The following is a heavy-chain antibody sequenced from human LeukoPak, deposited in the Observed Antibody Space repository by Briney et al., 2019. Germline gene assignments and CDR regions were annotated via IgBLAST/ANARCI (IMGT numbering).Heavy chain of an antibody. CDR2: INHSGST. Sequence: SETLSLTCAVYGGSLSSFYWSWIRQPPGKGLEWIGEINHSGSTNYNPSLKSRVTMSMDTSKKQLSLRVTSVTAADTAVYYCARASSYDSVTRYDPAWFGPWGQGTLVTVSS. D-gene: IGHD3-22*01. CDR1: GGSLSSFY. J-gene: IGHJ5*02. CDR3: ARASSYDSVTRYDPAWFGP. V-gene: IGHV4-34*01.